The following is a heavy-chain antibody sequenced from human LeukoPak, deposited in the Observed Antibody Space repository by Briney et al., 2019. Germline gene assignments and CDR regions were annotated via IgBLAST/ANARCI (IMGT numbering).Heavy chain of an antibody. CDR2: ISSSGSTI. V-gene: IGHV3-48*03. CDR3: AKNYVASGSYFHLWDY. CDR1: GFTFSSYE. D-gene: IGHD3-10*01. J-gene: IGHJ4*02. Sequence: GGSLRLSCAASGFTFSSYEMNWVRQAPGKGLEWVSYISSSGSTIYYADSVKGRFTISRDNAKNSLYLQMNGLRAEDTAVYYCAKNYVASGSYFHLWDYWGQGTLVTVSS.